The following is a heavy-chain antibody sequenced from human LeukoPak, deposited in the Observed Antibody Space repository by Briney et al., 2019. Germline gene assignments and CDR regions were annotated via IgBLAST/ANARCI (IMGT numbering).Heavy chain of an antibody. CDR2: ISWNSGSI. CDR1: GFTFDDYA. D-gene: IGHD6-19*01. Sequence: GGSLRLSCAASGFTFDDYAMHWVRQAPGKGLEWVSGISWNSGSIGYADSVKGRFTISRDNAKNSLYLQMNSLRAEDTALYYCAKDINGSPSSGWHPWGQGTLVTVSS. CDR3: AKDINGSPSSGWHP. J-gene: IGHJ5*02. V-gene: IGHV3-9*01.